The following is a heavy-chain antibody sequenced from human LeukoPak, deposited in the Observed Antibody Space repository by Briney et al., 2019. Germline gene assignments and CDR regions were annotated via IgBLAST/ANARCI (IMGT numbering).Heavy chain of an antibody. CDR2: IIPILGIA. Sequence: ASVKVSCKASGYTFTGYYMHWVRQAPGQGLEWMGRIIPILGIANYAQKFQGRVTITADKSTSTAYMELSSLRSEDTAVYYCARLIYGMDVWGQGTTVTVSS. CDR1: GYTFTGYY. CDR3: ARLIYGMDV. V-gene: IGHV1-69*02. J-gene: IGHJ6*02.